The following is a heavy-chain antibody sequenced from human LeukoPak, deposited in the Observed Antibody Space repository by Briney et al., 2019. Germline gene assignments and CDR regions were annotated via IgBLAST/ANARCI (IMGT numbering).Heavy chain of an antibody. CDR1: GSKISKYW. V-gene: IGHV3-74*01. Sequence: GSLILSGTASGSKISKYWMLAVRQTQGKGLVWVSRINSDGSSTYYADSVKGRFTISRDNAKNTLYLQMNSLRAEDTAVYYCARRDYFDYWGQGTLVTVSS. CDR3: ARRDYFDY. J-gene: IGHJ4*02. CDR2: INSDGSST.